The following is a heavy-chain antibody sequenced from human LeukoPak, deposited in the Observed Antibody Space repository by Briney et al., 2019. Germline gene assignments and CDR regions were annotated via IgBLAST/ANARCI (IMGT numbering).Heavy chain of an antibody. Sequence: SETLSLTCTVSGGSISSYYWSWIRQPPGKGLEWIGYIYYSGSTNYNPSLKSRVTISVDTSKNQFSLKLSSVTAADTAVYYWWRDLPKGAAGKWVFYYHGKDVWGQGATVT. J-gene: IGHJ6*02. CDR1: GGSISSYY. V-gene: IGHV4-59*01. CDR2: IYYSGST. D-gene: IGHD6-13*01. CDR3: WRDLPKGAAGKWVFYYHGKDV.